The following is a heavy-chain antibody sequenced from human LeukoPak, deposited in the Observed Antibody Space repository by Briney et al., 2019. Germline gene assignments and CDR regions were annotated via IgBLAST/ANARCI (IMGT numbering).Heavy chain of an antibody. V-gene: IGHV1-18*01. J-gene: IGHJ4*02. CDR1: GYTFTSYG. CDR3: ARDPPNSSGWYIYFDY. D-gene: IGHD6-19*01. Sequence: ASVKVSCKASGYTFTSYGISWVRQAPGQGLEWMGWISAYNGDTKYAQKLQGRVTMTTDTSTTTAYMELRSLRSGDTAVYYCARDPPNSSGWYIYFDYWGQGTLVTVSS. CDR2: ISAYNGDT.